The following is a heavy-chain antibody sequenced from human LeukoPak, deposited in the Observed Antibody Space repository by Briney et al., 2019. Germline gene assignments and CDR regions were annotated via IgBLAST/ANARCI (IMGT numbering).Heavy chain of an antibody. CDR3: ARGGGLDV. D-gene: IGHD3-16*01. V-gene: IGHV3-7*03. CDR2: INHMN. J-gene: IGHJ6*02. Sequence: GGSLRLSCVASGFTFSSLGMHWARQAPGKGLEWVASINHMNYYVDSVKGRFTISRDNAKNSLYLRMSNLRAEDTAVYFCARGGGLDVWGQGATVTVSS. CDR1: GFTFSSLG.